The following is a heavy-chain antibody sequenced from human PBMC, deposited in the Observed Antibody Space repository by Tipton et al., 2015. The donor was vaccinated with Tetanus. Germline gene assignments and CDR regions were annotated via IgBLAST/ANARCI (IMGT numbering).Heavy chain of an antibody. CDR1: GGSFSGYY. CDR3: ASYEEGYSNYIAGGGGSIS. CDR2: INHSGST. V-gene: IGHV4-34*01. Sequence: TLSLTCAVYGGSFSGYYWSWIRQPPGKGLEWIGEINHSGSTNYNPSLKSRVTISVDTSKNQFSLKLSSVTAADTAVYYCASYEEGYSNYIAGGGGSISWGQGTLVTVSS. J-gene: IGHJ4*02. D-gene: IGHD4-11*01.